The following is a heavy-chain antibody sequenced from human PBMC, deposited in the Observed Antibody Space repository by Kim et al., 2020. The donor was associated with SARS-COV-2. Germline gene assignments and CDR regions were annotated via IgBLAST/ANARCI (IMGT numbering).Heavy chain of an antibody. D-gene: IGHD6-13*01. CDR2: ISSSGSTI. CDR3: ARGTEQQLVPGWFDP. CDR1: GFTFSSYE. Sequence: GGSLRLSCAASGFTFSSYEMNWVRQAPGKGLEWVSYISSSGSTIYYADSVKGRFTISRDNAKNSLYLQMNSLRAEDTAVYYCARGTEQQLVPGWFDPWGQGTLVTVSS. V-gene: IGHV3-48*03. J-gene: IGHJ5*02.